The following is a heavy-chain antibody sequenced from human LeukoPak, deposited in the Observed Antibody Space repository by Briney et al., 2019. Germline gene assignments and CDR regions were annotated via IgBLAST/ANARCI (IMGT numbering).Heavy chain of an antibody. V-gene: IGHV4-34*01. J-gene: IGHJ4*02. D-gene: IGHD3-22*01. Sequence: SETLSLTCAVYGAALSEYYWSWIRQSPGKGLEWIGEVAHKGPTVYSPTLNRKYNPSFKSRVTMSVDPSKNQFSLKLTSVTVVDTATYYCVRQGTNSGYYLLDYWGQGHLVIVSS. CDR1: GAALSEYY. CDR2: VAHKGPTVYSPTLNR. CDR3: VRQGTNSGYYLLDY.